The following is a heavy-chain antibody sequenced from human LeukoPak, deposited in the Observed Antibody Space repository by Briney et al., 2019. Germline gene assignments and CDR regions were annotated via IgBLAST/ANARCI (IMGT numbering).Heavy chain of an antibody. D-gene: IGHD6-19*01. Sequence: GGSLRLSCEVSGLTFDDYAMHWVRQAPGKGLEWVSLISWDGGSAYYADSVKGRFTISRDNRKNSLYLQMNSLRAEDTALYYCAKDGIAVAGTGYFQHWGQGTLVTVSS. CDR2: ISWDGGSA. CDR1: GLTFDDYA. CDR3: AKDGIAVAGTGYFQH. J-gene: IGHJ1*01. V-gene: IGHV3-43D*03.